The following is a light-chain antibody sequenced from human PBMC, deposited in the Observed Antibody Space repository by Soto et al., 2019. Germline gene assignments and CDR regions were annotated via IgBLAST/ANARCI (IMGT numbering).Light chain of an antibody. CDR1: QSVSSY. CDR3: QQRSNWPLT. J-gene: IGKJ4*01. V-gene: IGKV3-11*01. CDR2: DAS. Sequence: ETVLTQSPATLSLSPGERATLSCRASQSVSSYLAWFQQKPVQAPRLLIYDASNRATGIPARISGSGSGTDFTLTISSLEPEDFAVYYCQQRSNWPLTFGGGTKVEIK.